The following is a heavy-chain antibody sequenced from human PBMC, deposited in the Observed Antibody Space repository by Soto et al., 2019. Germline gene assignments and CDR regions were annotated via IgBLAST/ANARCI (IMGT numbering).Heavy chain of an antibody. V-gene: IGHV3-23*01. J-gene: IGHJ6*02. Sequence: PVGSLRLSCEVSGFSFTTHGMNWVRQPPDKGLEWVSTIGGDGDTFYADSVKGRFTISRDISKNTLFLQMNSLRAEDTALYFCAKDGTTAAIHYYGMDVCGQGTTVTVSS. CDR2: IGGDGDT. CDR3: AKDGTTAAIHYYGMDV. CDR1: GFSFTTHG. D-gene: IGHD2-2*02.